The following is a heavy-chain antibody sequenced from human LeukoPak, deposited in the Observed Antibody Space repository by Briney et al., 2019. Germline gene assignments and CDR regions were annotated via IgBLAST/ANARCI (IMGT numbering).Heavy chain of an antibody. Sequence: GGSLRLSCAASGFTFSSYAMSWVRQAPGKGLEWVSAISGSGGSTYYADSVKGRFTISRDNSKNTLSLQMNRLRAEDTDVYYCAKDMELGGFDYWGQGTLVTVSS. CDR1: GFTFSSYA. V-gene: IGHV3-23*01. D-gene: IGHD3-16*01. CDR3: AKDMELGGFDY. CDR2: ISGSGGST. J-gene: IGHJ4*02.